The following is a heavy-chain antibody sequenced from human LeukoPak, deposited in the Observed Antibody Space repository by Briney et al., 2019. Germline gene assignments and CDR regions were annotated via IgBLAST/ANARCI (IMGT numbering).Heavy chain of an antibody. J-gene: IGHJ6*03. V-gene: IGHV4-39*01. CDR1: GGSISSSSYY. Sequence: SETLSLTCTVSGGSISSSSYYWGWIRQPPGKGREGIWRIYYSGSTYYNPSLKSRVTISVDTSKNQFSLKLSSVTAADTAVYYCARLPDYYDSSGYPPADDYYMDVWGKGTTVTVSS. D-gene: IGHD3-22*01. CDR3: ARLPDYYDSSGYPPADDYYMDV. CDR2: IYYSGST.